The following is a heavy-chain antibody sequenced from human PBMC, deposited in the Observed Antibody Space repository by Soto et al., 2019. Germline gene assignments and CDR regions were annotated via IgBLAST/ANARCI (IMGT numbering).Heavy chain of an antibody. D-gene: IGHD5-12*01. CDR2: IKDGGST. CDR1: GGSLSGYY. V-gene: IGHV4-34*01. Sequence: QVQLQQWGAGLLKPSETLSLNCAVNGGSLSGYYWSWIRKPPGKGLEWIGEIKDGGSTNYSPSLRGRDTISSDTSNNQFSLRLNSVTAADTGVYYCARGQEGVVATHWDQGALVTVSS. J-gene: IGHJ4*02. CDR3: ARGQEGVVATH.